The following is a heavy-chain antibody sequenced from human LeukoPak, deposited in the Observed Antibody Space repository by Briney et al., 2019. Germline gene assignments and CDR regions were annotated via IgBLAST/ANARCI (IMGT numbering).Heavy chain of an antibody. D-gene: IGHD3-22*01. CDR3: ARGPRRTYYYDSADLYYFDY. CDR1: GSPFTSYW. Sequence: GEPLKISCKGSGSPFTSYWIGWVRQLPGKGLEWMGIIYPGDSDTRYSPSFQGQVTISADKSISTAYLQWSSLKASDTAMYYCARGPRRTYYYDSADLYYFDYWGQGTLVTVSS. CDR2: IYPGDSDT. J-gene: IGHJ4*02. V-gene: IGHV5-51*01.